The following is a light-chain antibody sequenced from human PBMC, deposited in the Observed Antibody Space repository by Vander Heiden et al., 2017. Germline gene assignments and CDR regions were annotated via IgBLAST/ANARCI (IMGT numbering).Light chain of an antibody. V-gene: IGLV2-23*02. CDR3: CSYAGSSTWV. CDR2: EVS. CDR1: SSDVGSYNL. Sequence: QAALTQPASESASPGQSITISCTGTSSDVGSYNLVSWYQQHPGKAPKLMIYEVSKRPSGVSNRFSGSKSGNTASLTISGLQAEDEADYYCCSYAGSSTWVFGGGTKLTVL. J-gene: IGLJ3*02.